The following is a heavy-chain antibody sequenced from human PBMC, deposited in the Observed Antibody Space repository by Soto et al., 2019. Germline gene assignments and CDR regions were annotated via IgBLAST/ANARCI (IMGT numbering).Heavy chain of an antibody. CDR1: GGTFSSYA. Sequence: ASVKVSCKASGGTFSSYAISWVRQAPGQGLEWMGGIIPIFGTANYAQKFQGRVTIIADESTSTAYMELSSLRSEDTAVYYCARGSYHPWPIDYWGQGTLVTVSS. CDR3: ARGSYHPWPIDY. V-gene: IGHV1-69*13. J-gene: IGHJ4*02. CDR2: IIPIFGTA. D-gene: IGHD2-15*01.